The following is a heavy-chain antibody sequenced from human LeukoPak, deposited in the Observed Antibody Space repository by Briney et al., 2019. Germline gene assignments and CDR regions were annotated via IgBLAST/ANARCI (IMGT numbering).Heavy chain of an antibody. CDR3: AGNSSDQRLYGY. D-gene: IGHD6-19*01. CDR1: GGSFSGYY. V-gene: IGHV4-34*01. Sequence: SETLSLTCAVYGGSFSGYYWSWIRQPPGKGLEWIGEINHSGSTNYNPSLKNRVTISVDTSKNQFSLKLSSVTAADTAVYYCAGNSSDQRLYGYWGQGTLVTVSS. CDR2: INHSGST. J-gene: IGHJ4*02.